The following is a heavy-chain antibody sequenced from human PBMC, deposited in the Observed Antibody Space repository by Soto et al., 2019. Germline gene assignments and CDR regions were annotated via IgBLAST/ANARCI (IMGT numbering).Heavy chain of an antibody. CDR2: ISGSGATT. V-gene: IGHV3-23*01. D-gene: IGHD5-12*01. Sequence: EVQLLESGGGSVQPGGSLRLSCAASGFSFSGYAMAWVRQAPGKGLEWVPGISGSGATTYYADSVKGRCTISRDNSKNTLSLQVNRLSAEDTAVYYCAKAGGGYTKWHFDSWGHGSLVTVSS. CDR3: AKAGGGYTKWHFDS. J-gene: IGHJ4*01. CDR1: GFSFSGYA.